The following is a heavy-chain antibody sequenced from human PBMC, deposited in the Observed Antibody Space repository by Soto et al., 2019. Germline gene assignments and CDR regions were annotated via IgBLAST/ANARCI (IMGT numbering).Heavy chain of an antibody. CDR2: IIPIFGTA. D-gene: IGHD2-2*01. V-gene: IGHV1-69*13. CDR3: ARGVVPAAQVDY. J-gene: IGHJ4*02. Sequence: SVKVSCKASGGTFSSYAISWVRQAPGQGLEWMGGIIPIFGTANYAQKFQGRVTITADESTSTAYMELSSLRSEDTAVYYCARGVVPAAQVDYWGQGTLVTVSS. CDR1: GGTFSSYA.